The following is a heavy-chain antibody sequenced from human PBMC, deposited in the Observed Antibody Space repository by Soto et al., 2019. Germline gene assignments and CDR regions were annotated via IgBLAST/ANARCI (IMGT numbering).Heavy chain of an antibody. CDR1: GFTFSSYE. Sequence: PGGSLRLSCAASGFTFSSYEMNWVRQAPGKGLEWVSYISSSGSTIYYADSVKGRFTISRDNAKNSLYLQMNSLRAEDTAVYYCAAGGSWYLYWFDPWGQGTLVTVSS. V-gene: IGHV3-48*03. CDR3: AAGGSWYLYWFDP. J-gene: IGHJ5*02. D-gene: IGHD6-13*01. CDR2: ISSSGSTI.